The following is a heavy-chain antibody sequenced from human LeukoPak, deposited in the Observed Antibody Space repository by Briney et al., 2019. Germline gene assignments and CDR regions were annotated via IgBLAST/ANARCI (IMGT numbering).Heavy chain of an antibody. CDR3: ARARVVVAAKSYWFDP. CDR1: GGSISSYY. J-gene: IGHJ5*02. V-gene: IGHV4-59*01. Sequence: KTSETLSLTCTVSGGSISSYYWSWIRQPPGKGLEWIGYIYYSGSTNYNPSLKSRVTISVDTSKNQFSLKLSSVTAADTAVYYCARARVVVAAKSYWFDPWGQGTLVTVSS. D-gene: IGHD2-15*01. CDR2: IYYSGST.